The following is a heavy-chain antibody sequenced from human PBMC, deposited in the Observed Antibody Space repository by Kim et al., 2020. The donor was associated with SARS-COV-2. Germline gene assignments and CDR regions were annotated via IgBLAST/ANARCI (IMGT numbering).Heavy chain of an antibody. Sequence: SETLSLTCTVSGGSISSSSYYWGWIRQPPGKGLEWIGSIYYSGSTYYNPSLKSRVTISVDTSKNQFSLKLSSVTAADTAVYYCARHGRTTVSPPYAFDIWGQGTMVTVSS. CDR1: GGSISSSSYY. CDR3: ARHGRTTVSPPYAFDI. V-gene: IGHV4-39*01. CDR2: IYYSGST. J-gene: IGHJ3*02. D-gene: IGHD4-17*01.